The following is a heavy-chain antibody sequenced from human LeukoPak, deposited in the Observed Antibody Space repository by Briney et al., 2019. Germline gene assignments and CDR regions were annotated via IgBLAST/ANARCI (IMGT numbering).Heavy chain of an antibody. V-gene: IGHV1-69*06. CDR3: ARDRSVAVAGYNDY. J-gene: IGHJ4*02. CDR2: IIPIFGTA. D-gene: IGHD6-19*01. Sequence: SVKVSCKASGGTFSSYAISWVRQAPGQGLEWMGGIIPIFGTANYAQKFQGRVTITADKSTSTAYMELSSLRSEDTAVYYCARDRSVAVAGYNDYWGQGTLVTVSS. CDR1: GGTFSSYA.